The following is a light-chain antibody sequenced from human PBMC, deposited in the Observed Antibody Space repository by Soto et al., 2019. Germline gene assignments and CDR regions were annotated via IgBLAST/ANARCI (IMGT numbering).Light chain of an antibody. CDR1: QSISSY. Sequence: DIQMTQSPTSQSATVGDIVTITCRASQSISSYLNWYQQKPGKAPKLLIYAASSLQSGVPSRFSGSGSGTDFTLTINSLQPEDFATYYCQQSYSIRTFGQGTKVDIK. J-gene: IGKJ1*01. CDR3: QQSYSIRT. V-gene: IGKV1-39*01. CDR2: AAS.